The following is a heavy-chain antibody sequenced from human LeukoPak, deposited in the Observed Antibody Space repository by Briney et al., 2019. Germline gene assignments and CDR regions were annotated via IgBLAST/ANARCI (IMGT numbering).Heavy chain of an antibody. D-gene: IGHD4-23*01. CDR1: GYSISSGYF. J-gene: IGHJ6*03. CDR3: ARSGGNAYYYYYMDV. V-gene: IGHV4-38-2*02. Sequence: SETLSLTCTVSGYSISSGYFWGWIRPPPGKGLEWIGSFYHSGITYYNPSLKSRVTISVDTSKNQFSLKLSSVTAADTAVYYCARSGGNAYYYYYMDVWGKGTTVTISS. CDR2: FYHSGIT.